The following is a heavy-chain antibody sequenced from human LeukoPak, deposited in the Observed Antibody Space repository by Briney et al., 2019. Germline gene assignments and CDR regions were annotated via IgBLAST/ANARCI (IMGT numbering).Heavy chain of an antibody. D-gene: IGHD6-19*01. CDR3: ARRGYSSGYYYLDY. Sequence: SETLSLTCTVSGGSVSGYYWSWIRQPPGKGLEWIGYIYYSGSTDYNPSLKSRVTISSDTSKNQFALKLSSVTAADTAVYYCARRGYSSGYYYLDYWGQGTLVAVSS. CDR1: GGSVSGYY. V-gene: IGHV4-59*08. CDR2: IYYSGST. J-gene: IGHJ4*02.